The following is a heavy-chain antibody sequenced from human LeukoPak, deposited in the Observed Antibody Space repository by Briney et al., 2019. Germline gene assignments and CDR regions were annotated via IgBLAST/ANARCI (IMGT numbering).Heavy chain of an antibody. D-gene: IGHD3-10*01. CDR1: GGSISSYY. Sequence: SSETLSLTCTVSGGSISSYYWSWIRQPPGKGLEWIGSIYHSGSTYYNPSLKSRVTISVDTSKNQFSLKLSSVTAADTAVYYCARRNGSGNRVADAFDIWGQGTMVTVSS. CDR3: ARRNGSGNRVADAFDI. CDR2: IYHSGST. V-gene: IGHV4-59*08. J-gene: IGHJ3*02.